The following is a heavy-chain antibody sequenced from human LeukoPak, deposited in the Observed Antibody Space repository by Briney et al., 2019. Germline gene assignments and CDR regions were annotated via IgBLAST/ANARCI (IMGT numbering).Heavy chain of an antibody. CDR1: GFTFRSYA. D-gene: IGHD3/OR15-3a*01. J-gene: IGHJ6*03. CDR2: ISFDGSNN. Sequence: PGGSLRLSCAASGFTFRSYAMHWVRQAPGKGLEWLTVISFDGSNNYYADSVKGRFAVSRDNSKNTLYLQMNSLRAEDTAVYYCAKVAAGRWTTLFYYYYMDVWGKGTMVTVSS. V-gene: IGHV3-30*09. CDR3: AKVAAGRWTTLFYYYYMDV.